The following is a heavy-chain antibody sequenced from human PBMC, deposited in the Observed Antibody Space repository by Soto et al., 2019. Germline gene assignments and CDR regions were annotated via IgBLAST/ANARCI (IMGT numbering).Heavy chain of an antibody. CDR1: GYTFTSYD. Sequence: ASVKVSCKASGYTFTSYDINWVRQATGQGLEWMGWMNPNSGNTGYARNIQGRVNMTRNTSISTAYMELSSLRSEDTAVYYCARGPYYYYYMDVWGKGTTVTVSS. CDR3: ARGPYYYYYMDV. J-gene: IGHJ6*03. V-gene: IGHV1-8*01. CDR2: MNPNSGNT.